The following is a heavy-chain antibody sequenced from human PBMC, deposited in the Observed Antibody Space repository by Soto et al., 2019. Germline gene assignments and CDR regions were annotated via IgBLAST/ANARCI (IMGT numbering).Heavy chain of an antibody. D-gene: IGHD6-19*01. CDR3: AKDVVVAQWLVRPASGSYISAHFDY. CDR1: GFTFSSYG. CDR2: ISYDGSNK. J-gene: IGHJ4*02. V-gene: IGHV3-30*18. Sequence: QVQLVESGGGVVQPGRSLRLSCAASGFTFSSYGMHWVRQAPGKGLEWVAVISYDGSNKYYADSVKGRFTISRDNSKNTLYLQVNRLRAEDRAVYYCAKDVVVAQWLVRPASGSYISAHFDYWGQGTLVTVSS.